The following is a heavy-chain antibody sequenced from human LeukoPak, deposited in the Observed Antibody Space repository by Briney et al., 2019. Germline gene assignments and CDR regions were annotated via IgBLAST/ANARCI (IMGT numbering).Heavy chain of an antibody. CDR3: AKSKTTSNGWYFFDT. J-gene: IGHJ4*02. CDR2: ITWNSDST. V-gene: IGHV3-9*01. D-gene: IGHD6-19*01. CDR1: GFTFNAYA. Sequence: TGGSLRLSCSASGFTFNAYAMHWVRQAPGKGLEWVSGITWNSDSTGYGDSVKGRFTISRDNAKNSLSLQMHSLRPEDTAFYYCAKSKTTSNGWYFFDTWGQGTLVTVSS.